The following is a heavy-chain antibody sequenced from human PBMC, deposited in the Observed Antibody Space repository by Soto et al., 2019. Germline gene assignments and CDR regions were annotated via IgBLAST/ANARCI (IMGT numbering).Heavy chain of an antibody. J-gene: IGHJ4*02. Sequence: GGSLRLSCAASGFTFSSYGMHWVRQAPGKGLEWVAVISYDGSNKYYADSVKGRFTISRDNSKNTLYLQMNSLRAEDTAVYYCAKDHYSGYDLNYWGQGTLVTVSS. CDR1: GFTFSSYG. CDR3: AKDHYSGYDLNY. V-gene: IGHV3-30*18. D-gene: IGHD5-12*01. CDR2: ISYDGSNK.